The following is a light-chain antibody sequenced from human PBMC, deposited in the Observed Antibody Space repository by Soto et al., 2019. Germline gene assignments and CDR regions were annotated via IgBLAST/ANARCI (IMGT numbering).Light chain of an antibody. CDR2: GAS. CDR3: QQYGSSPRT. V-gene: IGKV3-20*01. Sequence: EIVLTQSPGTLSLSPGERATLSCRASQSVSSSYLAWYQQKPGQAPRLLIYGASSRATGIPDRFSGSGSGTDSTLIFSRLEPEDFAVYYCQQYGSSPRTFGQGTKVEIK. CDR1: QSVSSSY. J-gene: IGKJ1*01.